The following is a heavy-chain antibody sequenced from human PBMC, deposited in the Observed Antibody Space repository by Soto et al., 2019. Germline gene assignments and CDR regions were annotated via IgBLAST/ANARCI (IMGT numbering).Heavy chain of an antibody. CDR3: ARPIRYYDVWRDYPPFDY. CDR2: IIPMSATR. CDR1: GGSFSSYA. J-gene: IGHJ4*02. V-gene: IGHV1-69*01. Sequence: QVQLVQSGAEVKKPGSSVKVSCKAPGGSFSSYAINWVRQAPGQGLEWMGGIIPMSATRTYAQKFQDRVTITADESSTTVCMELSSLQSEDTAVYYCARPIRYYDVWRDYPPFDYWGQGTLVTVSS. D-gene: IGHD3-3*01.